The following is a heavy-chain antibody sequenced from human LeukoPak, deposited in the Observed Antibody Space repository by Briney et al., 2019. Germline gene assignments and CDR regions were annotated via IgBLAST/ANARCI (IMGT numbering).Heavy chain of an antibody. D-gene: IGHD2-8*01. V-gene: IGHV3-23*01. CDR2: ISSSADST. CDR3: AKDSPVCTY. CDR1: GFSISSYG. Sequence: PGGSLRLSCTASGFSISSYGMSWVRQAPGKGLEWVSAISSSADSTYYADSVKGRFTISKDIFKNTLYLQMDSLRAGDTAIYYCAKDSPVCTYWGQGTLVTVSS. J-gene: IGHJ4*02.